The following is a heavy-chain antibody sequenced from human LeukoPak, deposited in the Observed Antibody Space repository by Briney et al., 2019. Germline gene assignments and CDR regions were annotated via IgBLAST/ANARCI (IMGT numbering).Heavy chain of an antibody. CDR3: AGKNYYDSSGFDY. V-gene: IGHV4-59*01. J-gene: IGHJ4*02. CDR2: IYYSGST. CDR1: GGSISSYY. D-gene: IGHD3-22*01. Sequence: SETLSLTCTVSGGSISSYYWSWIRQPPGKGLEWIGYIYYSGSTNYNPSLKSRVTISVDTSKNQFSLKLGSVTAADTAVYYCAGKNYYDSSGFDYWGQGTLVTVSS.